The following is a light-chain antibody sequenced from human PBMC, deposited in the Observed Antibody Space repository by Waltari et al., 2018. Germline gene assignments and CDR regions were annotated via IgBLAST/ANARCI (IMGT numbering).Light chain of an antibody. CDR3: SSYAGSSKGV. CDR1: SSDVGNYKR. CDR2: AVS. J-gene: IGLJ2*01. Sequence: QSALTQPASVSGSPGQSITISCTGTSSDVGNYKRVSWYQQYPGKAPKLMIYAVSKRPSGVSDGFSGSKSGDMASLTISGLQPEDEAEYFCSSYAGSSKGVFGGGTKVTVL. V-gene: IGLV2-23*02.